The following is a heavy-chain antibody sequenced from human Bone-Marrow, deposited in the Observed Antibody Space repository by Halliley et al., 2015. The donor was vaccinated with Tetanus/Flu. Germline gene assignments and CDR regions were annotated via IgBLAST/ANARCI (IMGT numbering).Heavy chain of an antibody. CDR3: ARVGLGISALVS. CDR1: GASIGSSY. Sequence: TLSLTCSVSGASIGSSYWGWIRQSPGEGLEWIGYIYYSGSTNYNPSLRSRVTILVDTSKSQFSLRLMSVTTADTAVYYCARVGLGISALVSWGQGILVTVSS. V-gene: IGHV4-59*01. CDR2: IYYSGST. D-gene: IGHD7-27*01. J-gene: IGHJ5*02.